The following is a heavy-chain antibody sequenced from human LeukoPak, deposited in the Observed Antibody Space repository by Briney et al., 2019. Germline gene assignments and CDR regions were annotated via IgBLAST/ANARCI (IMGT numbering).Heavy chain of an antibody. CDR3: ARVNRVRGIQLWYDY. J-gene: IGHJ4*02. D-gene: IGHD5-18*01. Sequence: GASVKVSCKASGYTFTSYAMNWARQAPGQGLEWMGWIKTNTGNPTYAQGFTGRFVFSLDTSVSTAYLQISSLKAEDTAVYYCARVNRVRGIQLWYDYWGQGTLVTVSS. V-gene: IGHV7-4-1*02. CDR1: GYTFTSYA. CDR2: IKTNTGNP.